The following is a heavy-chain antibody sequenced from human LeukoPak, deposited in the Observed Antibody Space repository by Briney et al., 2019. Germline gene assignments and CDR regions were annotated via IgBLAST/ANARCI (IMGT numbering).Heavy chain of an antibody. D-gene: IGHD1-1*01. CDR2: IYYSGST. CDR3: ARDQGTGYWYFDL. J-gene: IGHJ2*01. V-gene: IGHV4-39*07. Sequence: SETLSLTCTVSGGSISSSSYYWGWIRQPPGKGLEWIGSIYYSGSTYYNPSLKSRVTISVDTSKNQFSLKLSSVTAADTAVYYCARDQGTGYWYFDLWGRGTLVTVSS. CDR1: GGSISSSSYY.